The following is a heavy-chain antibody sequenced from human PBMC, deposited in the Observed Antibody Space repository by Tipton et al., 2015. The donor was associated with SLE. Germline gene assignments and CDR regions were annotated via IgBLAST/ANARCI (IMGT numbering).Heavy chain of an antibody. Sequence: LRLSCAVSGYSISSGYYWGWIREPPGKGLEWIGTIYSSMSMYYNPSLKSRVTMSVDMSKNQFSLHLTSVTAADTAVYYCAKWSVVASGQPFGHWGQGILVTVSS. V-gene: IGHV4-38-2*01. D-gene: IGHD2-21*01. CDR1: GYSISSGYY. J-gene: IGHJ4*02. CDR2: IYSSMSM. CDR3: AKWSVVASGQPFGH.